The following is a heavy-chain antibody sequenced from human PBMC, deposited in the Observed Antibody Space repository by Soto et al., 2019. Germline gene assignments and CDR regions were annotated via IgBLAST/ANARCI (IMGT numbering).Heavy chain of an antibody. CDR1: GYTFTSYG. CDR2: ISAYNGNT. D-gene: IGHD3-3*01. Sequence: QVQLVQSGAEVKKPGASVKVSCKASGYTFTSYGISWVRQAPGQGLEWMGWISAYNGNTNYAQKLQGRVTMTTDTSTSTAYMELRSVRSDDTAVYYCARARTYQYYDFWSGYGGGWFDPWGQGTLVTVSS. V-gene: IGHV1-18*04. J-gene: IGHJ5*02. CDR3: ARARTYQYYDFWSGYGGGWFDP.